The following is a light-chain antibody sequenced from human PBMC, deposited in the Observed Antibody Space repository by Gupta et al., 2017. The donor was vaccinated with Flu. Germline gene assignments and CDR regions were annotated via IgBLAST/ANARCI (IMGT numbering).Light chain of an antibody. V-gene: IGLV1-44*01. Sequence: QSVLTHPPSASGTPGHRVTISCSGSRSNIGSNSAHGYQQVPRSVPKLLIYSNKQRPSGVHARFSCSKSGTSASLAISGLQSEEDEDYFCGAWDDSLSGGVFGGGTKLTVL. CDR3: GAWDDSLSGGV. J-gene: IGLJ2*01. CDR2: SNK. CDR1: RSNIGSNS.